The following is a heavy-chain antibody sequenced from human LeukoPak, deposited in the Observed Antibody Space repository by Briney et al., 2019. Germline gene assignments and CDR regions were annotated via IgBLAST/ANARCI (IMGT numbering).Heavy chain of an antibody. J-gene: IGHJ4*02. D-gene: IGHD3-9*01. CDR3: ARGPDILTGAEFNY. V-gene: IGHV3-21*01. CDR2: ISSSSSYI. CDR1: GFTFSSYS. Sequence: GGSLRLSCAASGFTFSSYSMNWVRQAPGKGLEWVSSISSSSSYIYYADSVKGRFTISRDNAKNSLYLQMNSLRAEDTAVYYCARGPDILTGAEFNYWGQVTLVTVSS.